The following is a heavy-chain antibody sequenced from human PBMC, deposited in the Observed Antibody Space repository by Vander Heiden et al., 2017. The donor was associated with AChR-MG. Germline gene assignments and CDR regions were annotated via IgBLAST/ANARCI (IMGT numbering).Heavy chain of an antibody. CDR1: GFTFRDYY. D-gene: IGHD5-12*01. CDR2: ISSSGSTI. CDR3: ARVEVDGYNYLYYYYYMDV. J-gene: IGHJ6*03. V-gene: IGHV3-11*01. Sequence: QVQLVESGGGLVKPGGSLRLSCAASGFTFRDYYMGWIRQAPGKGLEWVSYISSSGSTIYYADSVKGRFTISRDNAKNSLYLQMNSLRAEDTAVYYCARVEVDGYNYLYYYYYMDVWGKGTTVTVSS.